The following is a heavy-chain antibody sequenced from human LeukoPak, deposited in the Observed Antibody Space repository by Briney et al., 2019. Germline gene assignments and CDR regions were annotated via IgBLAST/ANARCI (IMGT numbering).Heavy chain of an antibody. CDR1: GFTFSSYH. D-gene: IGHD2-15*01. J-gene: IGHJ4*02. CDR2: ISSSGSTI. Sequence: GGSLRLSCAASGFTFSSYHMNWVRQAPGKGLEWVSYISSSGSTIYYADSVKGRFTISRDNAKNSLYLQMNSLRDDDTAVYYCARGMVAAARDYWGQGTLVTVSS. V-gene: IGHV3-48*02. CDR3: ARGMVAAARDY.